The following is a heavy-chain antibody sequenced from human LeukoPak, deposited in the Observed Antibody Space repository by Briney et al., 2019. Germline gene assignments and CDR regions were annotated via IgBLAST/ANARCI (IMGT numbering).Heavy chain of an antibody. CDR1: GFTFSSYA. V-gene: IGHV3-30-3*01. CDR2: ISYDGSNK. D-gene: IGHD6-13*01. J-gene: IGHJ6*02. CDR3: ASGLGQLVLDYYYGMDV. Sequence: GGSLRLSCAASGFTFSSYAMHWVRQAPGKGLEWVAVISYDGSNKYYADSVKGRFTLSRDNSKNTLYLQMNSLRAEDTAVYYCASGLGQLVLDYYYGMDVWGQGTTVTVSS.